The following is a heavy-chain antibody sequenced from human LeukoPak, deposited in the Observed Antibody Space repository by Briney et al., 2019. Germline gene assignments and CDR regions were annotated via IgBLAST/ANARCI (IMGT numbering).Heavy chain of an antibody. Sequence: GGSLRLSCAASGYTFSSYEMNWVRQAAGKGLEGGSYISSSGSTIYYADSVKGRFTISRENAKPSLYLQMTSLRAEDTAVYYCAELGITMIGGVWGKGTTVTISS. CDR2: ISSSGSTI. V-gene: IGHV3-48*03. D-gene: IGHD3-10*02. CDR3: AELGITMIGGV. J-gene: IGHJ6*04. CDR1: GYTFSSYE.